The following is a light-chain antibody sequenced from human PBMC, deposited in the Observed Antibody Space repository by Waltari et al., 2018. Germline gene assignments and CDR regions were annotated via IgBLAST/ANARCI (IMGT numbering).Light chain of an antibody. CDR2: EVN. Sequence: QSALTQPPSASGSPGQSVTLSCTGTSSDVGGYNYVSWYQHHPGKAPKLMDYEVNKRPSGVPDRFSGSKSGNTASLTVSGLQAEDESDYYCSSHAGSNHLVFGGGTKLTVL. CDR1: SSDVGGYNY. J-gene: IGLJ3*02. V-gene: IGLV2-8*01. CDR3: SSHAGSNHLV.